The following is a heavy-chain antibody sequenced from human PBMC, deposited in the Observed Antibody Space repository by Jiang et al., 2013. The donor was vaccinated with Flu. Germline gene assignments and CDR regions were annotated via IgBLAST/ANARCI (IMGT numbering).Heavy chain of an antibody. V-gene: IGHV1-69*01. D-gene: IGHD3-22*01. CDR2: IIPIFGTA. Sequence: EVKKPGSSVKVSCKASGGTFSSYAISWVRQAPGQGLEWMGGIIPIFGTANYAQKFQGRVTITADESTSTAYMELSSLRSEDTAVYYCVYYYDSSGSQMDAFDIWGQGTMVTVSS. J-gene: IGHJ3*02. CDR1: GGTFSSYA. CDR3: VYYYDSSGSQMDAFDI.